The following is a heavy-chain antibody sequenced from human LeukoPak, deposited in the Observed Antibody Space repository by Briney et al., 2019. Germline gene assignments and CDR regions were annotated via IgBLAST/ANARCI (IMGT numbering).Heavy chain of an antibody. CDR3: ARTSTMIRGATINGLDYYYFMDV. Sequence: GASVKVSCTSSGYTFIYYYVHWVRLAPARGLEWMGWINPDTGATNYAQTFQGRVIMTTETSINPAHMHLGSLRFDDTAVYYCARTSTMIRGATINGLDYYYFMDVWGKGTTVTVS. CDR2: INPDTGAT. J-gene: IGHJ6*03. CDR1: GYTFIYYY. V-gene: IGHV1-2*02. D-gene: IGHD3-10*01.